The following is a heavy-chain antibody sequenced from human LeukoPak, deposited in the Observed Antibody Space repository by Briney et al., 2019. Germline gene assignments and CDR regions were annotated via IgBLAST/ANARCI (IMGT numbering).Heavy chain of an antibody. CDR2: IDYSGNT. J-gene: IGHJ4*02. D-gene: IGHD3-16*01. CDR3: GREGKLRDFSGALGLTY. V-gene: IGHV4-59*01. CDR1: GGSISSYY. Sequence: SETLSLTCSVSGGSISSYYWSWIRQPPGKGLEWIGNIDYSGNTIYNPALKSRVTVSVDTSKNQFSLNLTSVTAADTAVYYCGREGKLRDFSGALGLTYWGKETLVT.